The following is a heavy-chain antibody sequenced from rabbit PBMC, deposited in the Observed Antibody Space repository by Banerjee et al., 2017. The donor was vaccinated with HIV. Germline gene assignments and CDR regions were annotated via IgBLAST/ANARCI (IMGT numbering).Heavy chain of an antibody. V-gene: IGHV1S45*01. J-gene: IGHJ6*01. D-gene: IGHD6-1*01. CDR2: IYSGSSGST. CDR1: GLDFSSSYW. Sequence: QEQLEESGGDLVKPEGSLTLTCTASGLDFSSSYWICWVRQAPGKGLEWIACIYSGSSGSTWYASWAKGRFTISKTSSTTVTLQMTSLTAADTATYFCARAYSLSGYVGYGYVTRGMDLWGQGTLVTVS. CDR3: ARAYSLSGYVGYGYVTRGMDL.